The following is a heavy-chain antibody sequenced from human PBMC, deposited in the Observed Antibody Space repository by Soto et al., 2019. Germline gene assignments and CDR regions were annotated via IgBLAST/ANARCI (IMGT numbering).Heavy chain of an antibody. V-gene: IGHV4-31*03. CDR3: ARVTAILGGGQARRLNPGHTNEYYGMDV. D-gene: IGHD2-21*02. J-gene: IGHJ6*02. Sequence: SETLSLTCTVSGGSISSGGYYWSWIRQHPGKGLEWIGYIYYSGSTYYNPSLKSRVTISVDTSKNQFSLKLSSVTAADTAVYYCARVTAILGGGQARRLNPGHTNEYYGMDVWGQGTTVTVSS. CDR2: IYYSGST. CDR1: GGSISSGGYY.